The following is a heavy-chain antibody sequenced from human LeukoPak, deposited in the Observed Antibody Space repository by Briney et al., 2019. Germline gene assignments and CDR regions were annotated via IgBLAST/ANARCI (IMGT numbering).Heavy chain of an antibody. J-gene: IGHJ4*02. CDR3: AKDSDD. CDR2: FSGSGGST. CDR1: GFTFSSYA. V-gene: IGHV3-23*01. Sequence: GALRPSCAASGFTFSSYARWWGRQARGRGREWSSAFSGSGGSTYYADSVNGQFTIYIDNAKNSLYLQMNSLRAEDTAVYYCAKDSDDWGQGTLVTVSS.